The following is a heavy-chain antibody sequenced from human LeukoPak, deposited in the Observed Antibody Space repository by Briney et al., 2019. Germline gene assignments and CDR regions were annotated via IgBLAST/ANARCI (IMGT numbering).Heavy chain of an antibody. Sequence: GGSLRLSCAASGFTFSSYWMSWVRQAPGKGLEWVANIKQDGSGKYYVDSVKGRFTISRDNAKNSLYLQMNSLRAEDTAVYYCARDIRGGYSYGLYYYYYYMDVWGKGTAVTVSS. CDR3: ARDIRGGYSYGLYYYYYYMDV. CDR2: IKQDGSGK. V-gene: IGHV3-7*01. J-gene: IGHJ6*03. D-gene: IGHD5-18*01. CDR1: GFTFSSYW.